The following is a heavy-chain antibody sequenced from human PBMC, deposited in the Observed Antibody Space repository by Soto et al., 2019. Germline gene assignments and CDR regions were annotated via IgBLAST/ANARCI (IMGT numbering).Heavy chain of an antibody. CDR1: GGSISSSSYY. V-gene: IGHV4-39*01. J-gene: IGHJ4*02. CDR2: IYYSGST. CDR3: ARRRARNYYGSGHCFDY. D-gene: IGHD3-10*01. Sequence: PSETLSLTCTVSGGSISSSSYYWGWIRQPPGKGLEWIGSIYYSGSTYYNPSLKSRVTISVDTSKNQFSLKLSSVTAADTAVYYCARRRARNYYGSGHCFDYWGQGTLVTSPQ.